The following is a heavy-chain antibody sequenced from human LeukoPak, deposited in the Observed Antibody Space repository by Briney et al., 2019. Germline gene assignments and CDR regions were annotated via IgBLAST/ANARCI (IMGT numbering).Heavy chain of an antibody. CDR2: IWYGGSNK. D-gene: IGHD4-23*01. CDR1: GFTFSSYG. Sequence: GGSLRLSCVASGFTFSSYGMHWVRQAPGKGLEWVAVIWYGGSNKYYADSVEGRFTISRDNSKNTLYLQMNSLRAEDTAVYYCAKDSFYGGNSYYFDYWGQGTLVTVSS. J-gene: IGHJ4*02. V-gene: IGHV3-30*02. CDR3: AKDSFYGGNSYYFDY.